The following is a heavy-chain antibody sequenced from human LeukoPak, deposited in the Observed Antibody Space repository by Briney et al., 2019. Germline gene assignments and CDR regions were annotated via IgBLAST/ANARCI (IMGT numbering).Heavy chain of an antibody. CDR2: INHNGNVN. CDR3: ARGGGLDV. V-gene: IGHV3-7*03. J-gene: IGHJ6*02. Sequence: QPGGSLRLSCAASGFTFSSYGMHWVRQAPGKGLEWVASINHNGNVNYYVDSVKGRFTISRDNAKNSLYLQMSNLRAEDTAVYFCARGGGLDVWGQGATVTVSS. CDR1: GFTFSSYG. D-gene: IGHD3-16*01.